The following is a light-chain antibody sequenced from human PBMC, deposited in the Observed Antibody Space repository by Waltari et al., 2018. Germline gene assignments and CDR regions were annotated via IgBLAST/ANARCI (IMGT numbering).Light chain of an antibody. CDR3: QHYVRLPAT. Sequence: EIILTQSPGTLSLSPGERATLSCRASQSISRPIAWYQQKPGQAPRLLIYDASTRATGIPDRFSGSGSGTDFSLTISRLEPEDSAVYYCQHYVRLPATFGQGTKVEIK. CDR2: DAS. CDR1: QSISRP. V-gene: IGKV3-20*01. J-gene: IGKJ1*01.